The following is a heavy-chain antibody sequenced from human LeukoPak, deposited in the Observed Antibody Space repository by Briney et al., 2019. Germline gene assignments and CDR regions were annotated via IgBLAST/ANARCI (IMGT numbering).Heavy chain of an antibody. V-gene: IGHV4-39*02. J-gene: IGHJ4*02. CDR2: IYYSGST. CDR3: ARDREVGATGYYFDY. Sequence: SETLSLTCTVSGGSISSSSYYWGSIRQPPGKGLEWIGSIYYSGSTYYNPSLKSRVTISLDTSKNHFSLRLSSVTAADTAVYYCARDREVGATGYYFDYWGQGTLVTVSS. CDR1: GGSISSSSYY. D-gene: IGHD1-26*01.